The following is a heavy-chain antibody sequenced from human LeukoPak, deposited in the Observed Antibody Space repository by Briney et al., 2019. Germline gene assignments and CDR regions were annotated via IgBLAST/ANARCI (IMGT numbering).Heavy chain of an antibody. Sequence: PGGSLRLSCAASGFTFSSYEMNWVRQAPGKGLEWVSYISSSGSSTYYADSVKGRFTISRDNAKNSLYLQMNSLRADDTAVYYCARGGYDVSYYYYYGMDVWGQGTTVTVSS. CDR1: GFTFSSYE. V-gene: IGHV3-48*03. CDR2: ISSSGSST. CDR3: ARGGYDVSYYYYYGMDV. D-gene: IGHD2-15*01. J-gene: IGHJ6*02.